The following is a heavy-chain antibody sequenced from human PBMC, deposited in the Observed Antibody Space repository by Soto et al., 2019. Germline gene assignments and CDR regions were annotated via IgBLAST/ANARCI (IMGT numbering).Heavy chain of an antibody. V-gene: IGHV1-58*01. J-gene: IGHJ6*02. CDR1: GFTVTSSA. D-gene: IGHD1-1*01. CDR2: IVVGSGNT. CDR3: AARNERTYYSGMDV. Sequence: SDEVCSTASGFTVTSSAWPWVRQARGQRLEWIGWIVVGSGNTNYAQKFQERVTITRDMSTSTAYMELSSLRSEDTAVYYCAARNERTYYSGMDVWGPGTTLTVFS.